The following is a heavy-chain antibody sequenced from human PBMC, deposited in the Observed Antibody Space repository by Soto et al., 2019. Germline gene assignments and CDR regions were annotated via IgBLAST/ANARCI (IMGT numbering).Heavy chain of an antibody. J-gene: IGHJ6*02. CDR1: GGTFSSYA. Sequence: SVKVSCKASGGTFSSYAVSWVRQAPGQGLEWMGGIIPIFGTANYAQKFQGRVTITADESTSTAYMELSSLRSEDTAVYYCAREARQYCSSTSCYYYYYGMDVWGQGTTVTVSS. CDR2: IIPIFGTA. D-gene: IGHD2-2*01. V-gene: IGHV1-69*13. CDR3: AREARQYCSSTSCYYYYYGMDV.